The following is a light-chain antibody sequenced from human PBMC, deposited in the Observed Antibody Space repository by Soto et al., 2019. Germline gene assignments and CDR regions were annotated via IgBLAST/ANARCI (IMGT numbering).Light chain of an antibody. CDR3: QQYSHRIP. V-gene: IGKV1-33*01. CDR2: DAS. CDR1: QDISNY. Sequence: DIQVTQSPSSLSASVGDRVTITCQASQDISNYLNWYQQKLGKAPKLLIYDASNLETGVPSRFSGSGSGTDFTFTISSLQPEDIATYYSQQYSHRIPFGQGTRLEIK. J-gene: IGKJ5*01.